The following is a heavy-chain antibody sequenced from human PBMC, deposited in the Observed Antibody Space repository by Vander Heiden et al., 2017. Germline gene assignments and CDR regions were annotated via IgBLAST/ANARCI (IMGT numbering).Heavy chain of an antibody. CDR2: VFYSGNT. Sequence: QLQLQESGPGLVKPSGTLSLTCTVSGGSISSTSYYWGWIRQPPGTGLEWIGRVFYSGNTYYNPSLKSRFTISVDTSTNQFSLKLNSVTAADTAVYYCARRVRHCSSTSCQLDYWGQGTLVSVSS. D-gene: IGHD2-2*01. J-gene: IGHJ4*02. V-gene: IGHV4-39*01. CDR1: GGSISSTSYY. CDR3: ARRVRHCSSTSCQLDY.